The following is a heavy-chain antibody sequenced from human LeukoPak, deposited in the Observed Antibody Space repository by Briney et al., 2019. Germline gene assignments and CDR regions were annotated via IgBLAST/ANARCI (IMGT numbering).Heavy chain of an antibody. Sequence: GGSLRLSCAVSGFTFSSYSMTWVRQAPGKGLEWVSYISSSGSTIVCADSVKGRFTISRDNAKNSLYLQMNSLRAEDTAVYYCAREDGGNYFDYWGQGTLVTVSS. V-gene: IGHV3-48*04. D-gene: IGHD4-23*01. CDR1: GFTFSSYS. CDR3: AREDGGNYFDY. J-gene: IGHJ4*02. CDR2: ISSSGSTI.